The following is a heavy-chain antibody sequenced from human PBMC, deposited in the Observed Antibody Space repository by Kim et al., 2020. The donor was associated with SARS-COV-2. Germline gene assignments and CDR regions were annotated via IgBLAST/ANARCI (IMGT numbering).Heavy chain of an antibody. CDR3: ARSKWNDGPFDY. D-gene: IGHD1-1*01. V-gene: IGHV1-18*01. Sequence: NNAQKPQGRVTMTTDTSTSTAYMELRSLRSDDTAVYYCARSKWNDGPFDYWGQGTLVTVSS. J-gene: IGHJ4*02.